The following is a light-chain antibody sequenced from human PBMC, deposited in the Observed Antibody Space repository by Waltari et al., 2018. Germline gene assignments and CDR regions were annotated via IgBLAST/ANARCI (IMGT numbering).Light chain of an antibody. CDR3: QQYYSFPST. CDR2: WAS. J-gene: IGKJ1*01. V-gene: IGKV4-1*01. Sequence: DIVMTQSPDSLAVSLGERATINCKSSQSVLYSSNSKNYLAWYQQKPGQPPKLLIYWASTRESGVPDRFSGSGSGTDFTLAISSLQAEDVAVYYCQQYYSFPSTSGQGTKVEIK. CDR1: QSVLYSSNSKNY.